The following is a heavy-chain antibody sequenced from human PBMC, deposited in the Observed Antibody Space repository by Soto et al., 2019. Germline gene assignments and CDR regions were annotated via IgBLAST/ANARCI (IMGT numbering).Heavy chain of an antibody. Sequence: QVTVKESGPVLVKPTETLTLTCTVSGFSLSNAGLGVSWIPQPPGKALEWLAHIFSNDEKSYSTSLKSRLTISKDTSKSQVVLTMTNMDTVDTATYYCASTYSTSWYWFDPWGQGTLVTVSS. CDR3: ASTYSTSWYWFDP. V-gene: IGHV2-26*04. D-gene: IGHD6-13*01. CDR1: GFSLSNAGLG. J-gene: IGHJ5*02. CDR2: IFSNDEK.